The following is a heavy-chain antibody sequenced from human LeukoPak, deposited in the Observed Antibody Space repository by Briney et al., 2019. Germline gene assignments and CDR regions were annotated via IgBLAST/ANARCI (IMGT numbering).Heavy chain of an antibody. CDR3: ARERRGWFDP. J-gene: IGHJ5*02. Sequence: TGGSLRLSCAAPGFTFSSYDMHWVRQATGKGLEWVSAIGTAGDTYYPGSVKGRFTISRENAKNSLRLQMNSLRAGDTAVYYCARERRGWFDPWGQGTLVTVSS. V-gene: IGHV3-13*01. CDR1: GFTFSSYD. CDR2: IGTAGDT.